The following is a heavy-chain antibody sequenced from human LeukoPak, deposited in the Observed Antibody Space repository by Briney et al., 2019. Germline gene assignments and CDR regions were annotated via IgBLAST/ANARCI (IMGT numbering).Heavy chain of an antibody. Sequence: PSQTLSLTCAVYGGSISSGGYSWSWIRQPPGKGLEWIGYIYHSGSTYYNPSLKSRVTISVDRSKNQFSLKLSSVTAADTAVYYCARDAELRNWYFDLWGRGTLVTVSS. D-gene: IGHD1-26*01. J-gene: IGHJ2*01. CDR1: GGSISSGGYS. V-gene: IGHV4-30-2*01. CDR3: ARDAELRNWYFDL. CDR2: IYHSGST.